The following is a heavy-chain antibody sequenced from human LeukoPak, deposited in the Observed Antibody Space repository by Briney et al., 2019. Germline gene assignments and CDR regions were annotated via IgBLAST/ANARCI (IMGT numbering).Heavy chain of an antibody. J-gene: IGHJ4*02. Sequence: KIGESLKISCKGSGYSFTSYWIGWVRPMPGKGLEWMGIIYPGDSDTRYSPSFQGQVTISADKSISTAYLQWSSLKASDTAMYYCARLGSSSGYYFDYWGQGTLVTVSS. CDR1: GYSFTSYW. V-gene: IGHV5-51*01. D-gene: IGHD6-6*01. CDR3: ARLGSSSGYYFDY. CDR2: IYPGDSDT.